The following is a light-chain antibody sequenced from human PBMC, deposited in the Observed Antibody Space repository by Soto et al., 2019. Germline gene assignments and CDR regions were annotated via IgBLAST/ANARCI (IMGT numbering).Light chain of an antibody. CDR2: GAS. Sequence: EIGMTQSPGTLSLSPGERATLSCRASQSVITSFLAWFQQKPGQAPRLLIYGASSRATGIPDRFSGSGSGTDFALTISRLEPEDSAVYYCQQYCMSPPYTFGQGTKLEIK. V-gene: IGKV3-20*01. CDR1: QSVITSF. J-gene: IGKJ2*01. CDR3: QQYCMSPPYT.